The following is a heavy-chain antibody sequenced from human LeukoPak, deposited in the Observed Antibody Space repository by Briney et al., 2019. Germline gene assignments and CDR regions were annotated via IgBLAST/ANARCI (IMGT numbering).Heavy chain of an antibody. Sequence: KPSETLSLTCAVYGGSFSGYYWSWIRQPPGKGLEWIGEINHSGSTNYNPSLKSRVTISVDTSKNQFSLKLSSVTAADTAVYYCANRPYYYYGMDVWGQGTTVTVSS. J-gene: IGHJ6*02. V-gene: IGHV4-34*01. CDR2: INHSGST. CDR3: ANRPYYYYGMDV. CDR1: GGSFSGYY.